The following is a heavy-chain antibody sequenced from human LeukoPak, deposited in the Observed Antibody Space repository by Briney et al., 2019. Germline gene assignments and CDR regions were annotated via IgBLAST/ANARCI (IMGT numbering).Heavy chain of an antibody. J-gene: IGHJ4*02. CDR3: ACSGYYSYFDY. D-gene: IGHD3-22*01. V-gene: IGHV4-34*01. Sequence: SETLSLTCAVYGGSFSGYYWSWIRQPPGKGLEWIGEINHSGSTNYNPSLKSRVTISVDTSKNQFSLKLSSVTAADTAVYYCACSGYYSYFDYWGKGTLVTVSS. CDR2: INHSGST. CDR1: GGSFSGYY.